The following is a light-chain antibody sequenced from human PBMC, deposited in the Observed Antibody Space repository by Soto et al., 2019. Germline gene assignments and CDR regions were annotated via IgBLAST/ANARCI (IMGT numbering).Light chain of an antibody. CDR2: AAS. V-gene: IGKV1-9*01. J-gene: IGKJ5*01. CDR3: QQLNTYPIT. Sequence: DIQLTQSPSFLSASVGDRVTNTCRASQGISSYLAWYQQKPGKVPKLLIYAASTLQSGVPSRFSGSGSGTEFTLTISSLQPEDFATYYCQQLNTYPITFGQGTRLEIK. CDR1: QGISSY.